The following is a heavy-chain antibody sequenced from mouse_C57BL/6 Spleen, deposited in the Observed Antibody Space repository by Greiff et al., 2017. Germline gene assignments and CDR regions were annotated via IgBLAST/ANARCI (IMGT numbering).Heavy chain of an antibody. V-gene: IGHV1-82*01. D-gene: IGHD2-2*01. CDR2: IYPGDGDT. CDR3: AREVKDYFDY. Sequence: QVQLQQSGPELVKPGASVKISCKASGYAFSSSWMNWVKQRPGKGLEWIGRIYPGDGDTNYNGKFKGKATLTADKSSSTAYMKLSSLTSEDSAVYFCAREVKDYFDYWGQGTTLTVSS. CDR1: GYAFSSSW. J-gene: IGHJ2*01.